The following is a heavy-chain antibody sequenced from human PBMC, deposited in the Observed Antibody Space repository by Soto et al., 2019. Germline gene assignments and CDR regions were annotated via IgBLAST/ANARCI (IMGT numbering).Heavy chain of an antibody. V-gene: IGHV5-51*01. D-gene: IGHD3-22*01. Sequence: GESLKISCKGSGYSFTTYWIGWVRQMPGKGLEWMGIIYPGDSDTRYSPSFQGQVTISADKYISTAYLQWSSLKASDTAMYYCAGKDSSSAFDYGRQGTLVTVSS. CDR3: AGKDSSSAFDY. CDR1: GYSFTTYW. J-gene: IGHJ4*02. CDR2: IYPGDSDT.